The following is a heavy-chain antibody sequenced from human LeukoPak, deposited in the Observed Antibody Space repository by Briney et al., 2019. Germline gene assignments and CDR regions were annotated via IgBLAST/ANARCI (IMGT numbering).Heavy chain of an antibody. V-gene: IGHV1-18*03. CDR3: ARLCPQKPDYYDSSGYYWTNWFDP. Sequence: ASVKVSCKASGYTFTSYGISWVRQAPGQGLEWMGWISAYNGNTNYAQKLQGRVTMTTDTSTSTAYMELRSLRSDDMAVYYCARLCPQKPDYYDSSGYYWTNWFDPWGQGTLVTVSS. J-gene: IGHJ5*02. CDR1: GYTFTSYG. D-gene: IGHD3-22*01. CDR2: ISAYNGNT.